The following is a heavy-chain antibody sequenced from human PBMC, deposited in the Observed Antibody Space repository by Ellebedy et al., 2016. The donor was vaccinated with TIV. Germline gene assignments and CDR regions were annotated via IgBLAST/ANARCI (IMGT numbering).Heavy chain of an antibody. V-gene: IGHV5-10-1*01. D-gene: IGHD5-24*01. CDR3: APQLERRGGASS. CDR2: INPSDSDT. CDR1: GYSFASYW. J-gene: IGHJ5*02. Sequence: PGGSLRLSCKGSGYSFASYWISWVRQMPGKGLEWMGKINPSDSDTNYSPSFQGHVSSSADTSISTAYLQWSGLKASDTAMYYCAPQLERRGGASSWGQGTLVTVSS.